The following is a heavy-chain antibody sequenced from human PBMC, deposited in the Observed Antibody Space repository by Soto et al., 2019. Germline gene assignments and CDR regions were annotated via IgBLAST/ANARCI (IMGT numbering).Heavy chain of an antibody. CDR1: GGTFSSYA. D-gene: IGHD2-2*01. V-gene: IGHV1-69*13. Sequence: SVKVSCKASGGTFSSYAISWVRQAPGQGLEWMGGIIPIFGTANYAQKFQGRVTVTADESTSTAYMELSSLRSEDTAVYYCARPLVNCSSTSCYRRHYYYYGMDVWGQGTTVTVSS. J-gene: IGHJ6*02. CDR2: IIPIFGTA. CDR3: ARPLVNCSSTSCYRRHYYYYGMDV.